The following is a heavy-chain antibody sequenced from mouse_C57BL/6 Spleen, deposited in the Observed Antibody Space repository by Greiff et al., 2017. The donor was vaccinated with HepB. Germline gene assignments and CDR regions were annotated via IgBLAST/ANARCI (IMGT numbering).Heavy chain of an antibody. CDR1: GYSITSGYD. CDR3: ARDADGYYGSGAMDY. V-gene: IGHV3-1*01. CDR2: ISYSGST. D-gene: IGHD2-3*01. Sequence: EVQGVESGPGMVKPSQSLSLTCTVTGYSITSGYDWHWIRHFPGNKLEWMGYISYSGSTNYNPSLKSRISITHDTSKNHFFLKLNSVTTEDTATYYCARDADGYYGSGAMDYWGQGTSVTVSS. J-gene: IGHJ4*01.